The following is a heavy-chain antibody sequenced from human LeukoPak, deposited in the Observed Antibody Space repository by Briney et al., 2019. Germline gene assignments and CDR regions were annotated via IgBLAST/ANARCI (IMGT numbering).Heavy chain of an antibody. D-gene: IGHD4-23*01. CDR3: ARDAGYGGNSDY. J-gene: IGHJ4*02. Sequence: TGGSLRLSCAPSGFTFNMYWMTWVRQAPGKGLESVAYINKDGSDKYYVDSVKGRFTVSRDNAKNSLYLQMNSLRAEDTAVYYCARDAGYGGNSDYWGQGTLVTVSS. CDR2: INKDGSDK. V-gene: IGHV3-7*01. CDR1: GFTFNMYW.